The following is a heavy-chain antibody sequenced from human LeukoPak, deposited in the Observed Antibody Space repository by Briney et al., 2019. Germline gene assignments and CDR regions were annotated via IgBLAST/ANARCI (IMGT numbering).Heavy chain of an antibody. CDR1: GGSISSSNW. CDR2: IYHSGST. J-gene: IGHJ3*02. CDR3: ARAMAPAAADAFDI. V-gene: IGHV4-4*02. Sequence: PSETLSLTCAVSGGSISSSNWWSWVRQPPGKGLEWIGEIYHSGSTNYNPSLKSRVTISVDKSQNQYSLKLSSVTAADPAVYYCARAMAPAAADAFDIWGQGTMVTVSS. D-gene: IGHD6-13*01.